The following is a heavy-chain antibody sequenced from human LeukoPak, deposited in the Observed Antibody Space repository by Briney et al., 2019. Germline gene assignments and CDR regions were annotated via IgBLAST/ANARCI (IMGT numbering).Heavy chain of an antibody. CDR2: IRSKANNYAP. D-gene: IGHD3-22*01. V-gene: IGHV3-73*01. J-gene: IGHJ4*02. CDR3: TFYYYDSSGYSLAFDY. CDR1: GFIFSGYA. Sequence: PGVSLRLSCAASGFIFSGYAMHWVRRASGEGLEGVGRIRSKANNYAPAYAASLEGRFTISRDDSKHTAYLQMNSLKPDDTAVYYCTFYYYDSSGYSLAFDYWRQGTLVTVSS.